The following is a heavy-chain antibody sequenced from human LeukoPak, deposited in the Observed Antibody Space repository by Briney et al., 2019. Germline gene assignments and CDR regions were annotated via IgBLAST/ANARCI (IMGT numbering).Heavy chain of an antibody. CDR3: AKPMCSGNTCYRYFDY. CDR1: GFTFGDYA. V-gene: IGHV3-23*01. Sequence: GGSLRLSCTASGFTFGDYAMSWVRQAPGKGLEWVASISASGNTIYHADFVKGRFTISRDNSRNMLYLQMNNLRADDTAEYYCAKPMCSGNTCYRYFDYWGRGIPVAVSS. CDR2: ISASGNTI. D-gene: IGHD2-2*01. J-gene: IGHJ4*02.